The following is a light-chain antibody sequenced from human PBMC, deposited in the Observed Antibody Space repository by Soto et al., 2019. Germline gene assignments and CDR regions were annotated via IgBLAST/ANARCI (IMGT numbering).Light chain of an antibody. V-gene: IGKV3-15*01. J-gene: IGKJ2*01. CDR2: GAS. CDR1: QSVSNN. Sequence: EIVMTQSPATLSVSPGDRATLSCRASQSVSNNLAWYQQKPGQAPRLLIYGASTRATGIPARFSDSGSGTEFTPTISSLQSEDFAVYYCQQYNDWPYTFGQGTKLEIK. CDR3: QQYNDWPYT.